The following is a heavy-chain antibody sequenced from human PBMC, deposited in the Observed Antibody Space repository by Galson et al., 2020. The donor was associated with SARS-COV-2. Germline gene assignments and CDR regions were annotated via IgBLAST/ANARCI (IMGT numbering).Heavy chain of an antibody. Sequence: ASVKVSCKASGYTFTGYYMHWVRQAPGQGLEWMGWINPNSGGTNYAQKFQGWVTMTRDTSISTAYMELSRLRSDDTAVYYCARGARSRGYYYYYYGMDVWGQGTTVTVSS. D-gene: IGHD3-16*01. CDR1: GYTFTGYY. V-gene: IGHV1-2*04. CDR3: ARGARSRGYYYYYYGMDV. CDR2: INPNSGGT. J-gene: IGHJ6*02.